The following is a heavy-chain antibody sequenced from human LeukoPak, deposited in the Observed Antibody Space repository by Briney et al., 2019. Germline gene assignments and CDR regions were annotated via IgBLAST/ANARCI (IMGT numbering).Heavy chain of an antibody. V-gene: IGHV1-69*06. J-gene: IGHJ4*02. D-gene: IGHD3-22*01. CDR3: ATGNWAHDSSGYRPFGY. CDR1: GGTFSSYA. Sequence: SVKVSCKASGGTFSSYAISWVRQAPGQGLEWMGGIIPIFGTANYAQKFQGRVTMTEDTSTDTAYMELSSLRSEDTAVYYCATGNWAHDSSGYRPFGYWGQGTLVTVSS. CDR2: IIPIFGTA.